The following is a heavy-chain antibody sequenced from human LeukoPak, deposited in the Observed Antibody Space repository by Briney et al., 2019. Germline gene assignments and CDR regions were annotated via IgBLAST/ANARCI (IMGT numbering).Heavy chain of an antibody. CDR3: APGGHLVGF. CDR2: MKSHPDGGTT. Sequence: GGSLRLFCAGSGFTSSNAGMNCVRQAPGKGLEWVGRMKSHPDGGTTDYTAPVKGRFSISRDDSKNTVYLEIKSLKTEDTAVYYYAPGGHLVGFWGPGTLVTVSS. D-gene: IGHD4/OR15-4a*01. CDR1: GFTSSNAG. J-gene: IGHJ4*02. V-gene: IGHV3-15*05.